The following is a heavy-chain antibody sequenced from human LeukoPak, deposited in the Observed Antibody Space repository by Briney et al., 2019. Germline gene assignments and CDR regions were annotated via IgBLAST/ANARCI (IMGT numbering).Heavy chain of an antibody. D-gene: IGHD2-21*02. J-gene: IGHJ4*02. CDR1: VVSISTSRYY. CDR2: IYYTGPT. CDR3: AKSDGYGIIDY. Sequence: SQTLTLTCTLSVVSISTSRYYSGWISQPPGNGLGWIGNIYYTGPTYYHPSLERRLTISIDTSKNPFFPKPHSAPPTDTAINYRAKSDGYGIIDYLGQGTLVTVSS. V-gene: IGHV4-39*01.